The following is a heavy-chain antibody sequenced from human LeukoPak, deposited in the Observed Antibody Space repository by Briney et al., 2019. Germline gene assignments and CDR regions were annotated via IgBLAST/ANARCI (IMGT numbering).Heavy chain of an antibody. V-gene: IGHV4-34*01. CDR2: INHSGST. Sequence: SETLSLTCAVYGGSFSGYYWSWIRQPPGKGLEWIGEINHSGSTNYNPPLKSRVTISVDTSKNQFFLQLSSVTAADTAVYYCARALDSVPAAHFDYWGQGTLVTVSS. D-gene: IGHD2-2*01. J-gene: IGHJ4*02. CDR1: GGSFSGYY. CDR3: ARALDSVPAAHFDY.